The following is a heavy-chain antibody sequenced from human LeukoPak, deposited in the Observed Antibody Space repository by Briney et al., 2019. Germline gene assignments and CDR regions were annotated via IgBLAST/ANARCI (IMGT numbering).Heavy chain of an antibody. V-gene: IGHV4-34*01. Sequence: PSETLSLTCAVYGGSFSGYYWSWIRQPPGKGLEWIGEINQRRNTNYNPSLKSRVTISIDTSKNQFPLKLSSVTAADTAVYYCARHGWHAWYFDLWGRGTLVTVSS. J-gene: IGHJ2*01. CDR2: INQRRNT. CDR3: ARHGWHAWYFDL. D-gene: IGHD6-19*01. CDR1: GGSFSGYY.